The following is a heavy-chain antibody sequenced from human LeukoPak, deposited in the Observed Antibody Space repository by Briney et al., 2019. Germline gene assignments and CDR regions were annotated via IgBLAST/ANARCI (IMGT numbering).Heavy chain of an antibody. CDR2: INPNSGGT. V-gene: IGHV1-2*04. D-gene: IGHD6-19*01. CDR3: ARYQGYSSGAGGADC. J-gene: IGHJ4*02. CDR1: GYTFTGYY. Sequence: ASVKVSCKASGYTFTGYYMHWVRQAPGQGLEWMGWINPNSGGTNYAQKFQGWVAMTRDTSISTAYMELSRLRSDDTAVYYCARYQGYSSGAGGADCWGQGTLVTVSS.